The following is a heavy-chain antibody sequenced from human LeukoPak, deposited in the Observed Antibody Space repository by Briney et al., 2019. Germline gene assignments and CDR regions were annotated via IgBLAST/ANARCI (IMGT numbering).Heavy chain of an antibody. Sequence: GGSLRLSCAATGFTSSYWMHWVGQAPGKGLVWVSRISGDGSTTFYADSVKGRFTISRDNSKNTLYLQMNSLRAEDTAVYYCTRGYSGYGNFDCWGQGTLVTVSS. CDR3: TRGYSGYGNFDC. D-gene: IGHD5-12*01. CDR2: ISGDGSTT. CDR1: GFTSSYW. J-gene: IGHJ4*02. V-gene: IGHV3-74*01.